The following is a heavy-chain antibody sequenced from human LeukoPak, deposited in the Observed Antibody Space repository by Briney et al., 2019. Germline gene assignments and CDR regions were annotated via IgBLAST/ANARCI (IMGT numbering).Heavy chain of an antibody. V-gene: IGHV4-39*01. J-gene: IGHJ4*02. CDR1: GGSISSSSYY. Sequence: PSGTLSLTCSVSGGSISSSSYYWGWIRQPPGKGLEWIGNIYYSGSTYYNPSLKSRVTISVDTSRNQFSLKLSSVTAADTALYYCARFPGYNWNYVDYWGQGTLVTVSS. CDR3: ARFPGYNWNYVDY. CDR2: IYYSGST. D-gene: IGHD1-20*01.